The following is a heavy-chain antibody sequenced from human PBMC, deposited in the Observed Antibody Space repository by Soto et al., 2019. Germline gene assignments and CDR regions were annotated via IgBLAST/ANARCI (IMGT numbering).Heavy chain of an antibody. CDR2: ISGGGTTT. V-gene: IGHV3-48*04. CDR3: ARLGYYGSGSD. D-gene: IGHD3-10*01. Sequence: EVHLVESGGDLVQPGGSLRLSCAASGFSFSSFSMNWVRQAPGKGLEWVSYISGGGTTTYYADSVKGRFTISRDDAKNSLHLQMNSLQAEDTAVYYCARLGYYGSGSDWGQGTLVTVSS. CDR1: GFSFSSFS. J-gene: IGHJ4*02.